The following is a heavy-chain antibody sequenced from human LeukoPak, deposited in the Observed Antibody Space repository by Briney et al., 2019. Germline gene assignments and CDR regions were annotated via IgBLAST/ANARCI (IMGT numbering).Heavy chain of an antibody. J-gene: IGHJ4*02. V-gene: IGHV4-39*01. CDR3: ASPTSSWRPGGYFDY. Sequence: PSETLSLTCTVSGGSISSSSYYWGWIRQPPGKGLEWLGSIYYSGSTYYNPSLNSRVTISVDTSKNQFSLKLSSVTAADTAVYYCASPTSSWRPGGYFDYWGQGTLVTVSS. D-gene: IGHD6-13*01. CDR2: IYYSGST. CDR1: GGSISSSSYY.